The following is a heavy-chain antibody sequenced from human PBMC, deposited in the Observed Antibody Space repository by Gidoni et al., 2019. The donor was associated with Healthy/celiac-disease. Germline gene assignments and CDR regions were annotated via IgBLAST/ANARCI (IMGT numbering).Heavy chain of an antibody. CDR3: ARVYPPLYAQYAFDF. V-gene: IGHV1-69*01. J-gene: IGHJ3*01. D-gene: IGHD2-2*01. CDR2: IIPILGTA. CDR1: GGTFNSYA. Sequence: QVQLVQSGAEVKKPGSSVKVSCKASGGTFNSYAINWVRQAPGQGLEWMGGIIPILGTANYAQKFQGRVTITADESTSTAYMELSSLRSEDTAVYYCARVYPPLYAQYAFDFWGQGTMVTVSS.